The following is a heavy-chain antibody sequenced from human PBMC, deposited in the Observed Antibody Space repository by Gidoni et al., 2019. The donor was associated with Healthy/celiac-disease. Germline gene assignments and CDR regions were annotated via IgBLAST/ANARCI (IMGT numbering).Heavy chain of an antibody. CDR3: ARGGGDYGDSQGY. V-gene: IGHV4-34*01. D-gene: IGHD4-17*01. J-gene: IGHJ4*02. CDR2: INHSGIT. Sequence: QVQLQQWGAGLLKPSETLSLTCAVYGGSFSGYYWSWIRQPPGKGLEWFGEINHSGITNYNPSLKSRGTISVDTAKNQFALKLSSVTAADTAVYYCARGGGDYGDSQGYWGQGTLVTVSS. CDR1: GGSFSGYY.